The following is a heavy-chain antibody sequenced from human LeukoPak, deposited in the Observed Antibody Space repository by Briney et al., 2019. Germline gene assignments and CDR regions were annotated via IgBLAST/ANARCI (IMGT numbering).Heavy chain of an antibody. CDR3: ARVPQYYDILTGYSWLDP. CDR1: GGSISSSSYS. Sequence: PSETLSLTCTVSGGSISSSSYSWGWIRQPPGKGLEWIGSIYYSGSTYYNPSLKSRVTISVDTSKNQFSLKLSSVTAADTAVYYCARVPQYYDILTGYSWLDPWGQGTLVTVSS. J-gene: IGHJ5*02. D-gene: IGHD3-9*01. CDR2: IYYSGST. V-gene: IGHV4-39*07.